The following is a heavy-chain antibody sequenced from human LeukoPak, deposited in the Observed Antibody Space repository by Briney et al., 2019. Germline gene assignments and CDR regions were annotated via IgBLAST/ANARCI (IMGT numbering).Heavy chain of an antibody. J-gene: IGHJ4*02. D-gene: IGHD5-12*01. V-gene: IGHV1-69*13. Sequence: SVKVSCKASGGTFSSHAISWVRLAPGQGLEWMGAIIPISNTANYAQKFQGRVTITADESTSTAYMELSSLTSEDTAVYYCARWAGYSRGGYWGPSDYWGQGTLVTVSS. CDR3: ARWAGYSRGGYWGPSDY. CDR2: IIPISNTA. CDR1: GGTFSSHA.